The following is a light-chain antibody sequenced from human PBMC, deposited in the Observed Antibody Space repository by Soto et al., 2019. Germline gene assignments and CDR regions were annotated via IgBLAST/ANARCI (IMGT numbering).Light chain of an antibody. CDR1: QYINTR. Sequence: EIVLTQSPATLSSFPGDRVTLSCRASQYINTRLAWYQHRLGQAPRLLIYADSNRATGIPARFSGSGSGTDFTLTISSLEPEDFSVYYCQQRYNWPITFGQGTRLEIK. CDR3: QQRYNWPIT. V-gene: IGKV3-11*01. CDR2: ADS. J-gene: IGKJ5*01.